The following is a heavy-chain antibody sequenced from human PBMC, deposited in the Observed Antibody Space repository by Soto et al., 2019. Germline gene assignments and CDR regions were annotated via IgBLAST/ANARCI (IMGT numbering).Heavy chain of an antibody. CDR2: IKRDGSDT. CDR1: GLTFSSYW. V-gene: IGHV3-74*01. CDR3: ARADGTGTYYTPS. J-gene: IGHJ5*02. D-gene: IGHD3-10*01. Sequence: EEQLVESGGGFVQPGGSLRLSCAASGLTFSSYWMHWVRQAPGKGLVWVPRIKRDGSDTSYAGSVKGRFTISKDNAKSILYLQRNSLRAEDTAVYYCARADGTGTYYTPSWGQGTLVTVSS.